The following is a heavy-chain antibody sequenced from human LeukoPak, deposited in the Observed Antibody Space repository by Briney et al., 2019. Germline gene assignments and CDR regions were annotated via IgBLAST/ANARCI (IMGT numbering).Heavy chain of an antibody. Sequence: PSETLSLTCAVSGGSISDYYWSWVRQAPGKGLEWVSAISGSGGSTYYADSVKGRFTISRDNSKNTLYLQMNSLRAEDTAVYYCAKTRSKGGYSGYDSPYYFDYWGQGTLVTVSS. CDR2: ISGSGGST. J-gene: IGHJ4*02. CDR1: GGSISDYY. D-gene: IGHD5-12*01. V-gene: IGHV3-23*01. CDR3: AKTRSKGGYSGYDSPYYFDY.